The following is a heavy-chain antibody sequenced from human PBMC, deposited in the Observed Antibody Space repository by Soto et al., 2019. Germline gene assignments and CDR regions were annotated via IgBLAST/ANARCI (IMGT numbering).Heavy chain of an antibody. Sequence: PSETLSLTCTASGGSISSYYWSWIRQPPGKGLEWIGYIYYSGSTNYNPSLKSRVTISGDTPKNQFSLKLSSVTAADTAVYYCARDYDSSGDRSFDIWGQGTMVTVSS. J-gene: IGHJ3*02. CDR3: ARDYDSSGDRSFDI. V-gene: IGHV4-59*01. CDR1: GGSISSYY. CDR2: IYYSGST. D-gene: IGHD3-22*01.